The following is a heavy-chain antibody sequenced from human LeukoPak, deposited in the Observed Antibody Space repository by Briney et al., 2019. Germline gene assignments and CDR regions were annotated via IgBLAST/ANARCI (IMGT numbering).Heavy chain of an antibody. V-gene: IGHV4-61*02. J-gene: IGHJ4*02. D-gene: IGHD6-13*01. CDR3: ARGSGSSWYYFDY. Sequence: SETLSLTCTVSGGSISSGSYYWSWIRQPAGKGLEWIGRIYTSGSTNYNPSLKSRVTMSVDTSKNQFSLKLTSVTAADTAVYYCARGSGSSWYYFDYWGQGTLVTVSS. CDR2: IYTSGST. CDR1: GGSISSGSYY.